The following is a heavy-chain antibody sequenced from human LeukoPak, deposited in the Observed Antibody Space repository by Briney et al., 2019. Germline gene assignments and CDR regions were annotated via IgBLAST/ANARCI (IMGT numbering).Heavy chain of an antibody. Sequence: ASVMVSCKASGYIFSDYYMHWVRQAPGQGLEWLGWINPKSGAADYAQQFRGRVTMTGDTSINTDYMEMKRVTSDDTAVYYCARGAEAETSPLDFWGQGTLVIVS. D-gene: IGHD6-13*01. CDR2: INPKSGAA. J-gene: IGHJ4*02. CDR3: ARGAEAETSPLDF. CDR1: GYIFSDYY. V-gene: IGHV1-2*02.